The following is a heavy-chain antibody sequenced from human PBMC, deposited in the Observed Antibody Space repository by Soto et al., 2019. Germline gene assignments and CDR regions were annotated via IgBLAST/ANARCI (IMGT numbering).Heavy chain of an antibody. CDR1: GGTFSSYT. Sequence: SVKVSCKASGGTFSSYTISWVRQAPGQGLEWMGRIIPILGIANYAQKFQGRVTITADKSTSTAYMELSSLRSEDTAVYYCASPQSSGWYDFDYWGQGTLVTVSS. CDR2: IIPILGIA. CDR3: ASPQSSGWYDFDY. J-gene: IGHJ4*02. D-gene: IGHD6-19*01. V-gene: IGHV1-69*02.